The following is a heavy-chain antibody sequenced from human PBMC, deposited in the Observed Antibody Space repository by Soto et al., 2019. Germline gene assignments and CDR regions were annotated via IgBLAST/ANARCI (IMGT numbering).Heavy chain of an antibody. CDR1: GFTFSSYA. CDR3: AREVTGYYDY. D-gene: IGHD3-9*01. V-gene: IGHV3-30-3*01. J-gene: IGHJ4*02. Sequence: QVQLVESGGGVVQPGRSLRLSCAASGFTFSSYAMHWVRQAPGKGREWVAVISYDGSNKYYADSVKGRFTISRDNSKNTLYLQMNSLRAEDTAVYYCAREVTGYYDYWGQGTLVTVSS. CDR2: ISYDGSNK.